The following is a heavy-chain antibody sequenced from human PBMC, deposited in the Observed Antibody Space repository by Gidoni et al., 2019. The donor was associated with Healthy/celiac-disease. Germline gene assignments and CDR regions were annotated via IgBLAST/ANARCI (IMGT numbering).Heavy chain of an antibody. CDR1: GGSISSSY. CDR2: IYYSGST. Sequence: QVQLQESGPGLVKPSETLSLTCTVSGGSISSSYWSWIRQPPGKGLEWIGYIYYSGSTNYNPSLKSRVTISVDTSKNQFSLKLSSVTAADTAVYYCARDPYWGSWYFDLWGRGTLVTVSS. D-gene: IGHD2-8*02. J-gene: IGHJ2*01. V-gene: IGHV4-59*01. CDR3: ARDPYWGSWYFDL.